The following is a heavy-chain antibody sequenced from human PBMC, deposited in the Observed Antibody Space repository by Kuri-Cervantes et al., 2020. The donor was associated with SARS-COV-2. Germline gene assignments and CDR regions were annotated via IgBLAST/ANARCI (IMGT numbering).Heavy chain of an antibody. D-gene: IGHD6-13*01. CDR1: GYTFTSYG. J-gene: IGHJ5*02. Sequence: ASVKVSCKASGYTFTSYGISWVRQAPGQGLEWMGWISAYNGNTNYAQKLQGRVTMTTDTSTSTAYMELSGLRSEDTAVYFCASRLAAAVIPWGQGTLVTVSS. CDR3: ASRLAAAVIP. V-gene: IGHV1-18*01. CDR2: ISAYNGNT.